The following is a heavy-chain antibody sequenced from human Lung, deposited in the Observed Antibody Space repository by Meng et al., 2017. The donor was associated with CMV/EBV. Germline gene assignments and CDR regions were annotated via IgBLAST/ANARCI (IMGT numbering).Heavy chain of an antibody. CDR3: ARGNWNYDY. J-gene: IGHJ4*02. Sequence: SETLSLSCTVSGGSISSYYWSWIRQPPGKGLEWIGYIYYSGSTNYNPSLKSRVTISVDTSKNQFSLKLSSVTAADAAVYYCARGNWNYDYWGQGALVTVSS. D-gene: IGHD1-7*01. CDR2: IYYSGST. V-gene: IGHV4-59*01. CDR1: GGSISSYY.